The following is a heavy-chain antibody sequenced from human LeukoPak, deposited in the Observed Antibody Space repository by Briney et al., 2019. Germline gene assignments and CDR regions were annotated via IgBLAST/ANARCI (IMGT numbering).Heavy chain of an antibody. Sequence: GGSLRLSCAASGFTFSSYWMSWVRQAPGKGLEWVANLKQDGSEKYYVDSVKGRFTISRDNAKNSLYLQMNSLRAEDTAVYYCASTYSYGSGSSGYNWFDPWGQGTLVTVSS. V-gene: IGHV3-7*01. CDR2: LKQDGSEK. CDR1: GFTFSSYW. CDR3: ASTYSYGSGSSGYNWFDP. D-gene: IGHD3-10*01. J-gene: IGHJ5*02.